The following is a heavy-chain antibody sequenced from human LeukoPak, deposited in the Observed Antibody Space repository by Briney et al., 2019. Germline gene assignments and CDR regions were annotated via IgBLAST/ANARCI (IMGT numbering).Heavy chain of an antibody. CDR2: IKQDGRTA. V-gene: IGHV3-7*01. D-gene: IGHD1-26*01. CDR3: ASDPPWENDAFDI. CDR1: GFRLGTYW. J-gene: IGHJ3*02. Sequence: GGSLRLSCAASGFRLGTYWMTWDRQAPGKGLEWVANIKQDGRTAYYVDSVKGRFTISRDNGKNSLYLQMNRLRVEDTAVYYCASDPPWENDAFDIWGQGTMVTVSS.